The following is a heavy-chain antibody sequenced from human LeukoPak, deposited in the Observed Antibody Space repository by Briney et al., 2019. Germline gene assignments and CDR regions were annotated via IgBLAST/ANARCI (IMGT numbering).Heavy chain of an antibody. J-gene: IGHJ4*02. Sequence: PGGSLRLSWAASGFTFSSYAFSWVRQAPGKGLEWVSGSGGGGSTYYADSVKGRFTISRDNSKNTLYLQMNSLRAEDTAVYYCAKLATGGPDYWGQGTLVTVSS. CDR1: GFTFSSYA. V-gene: IGHV3-23*01. CDR2: SGGGGST. D-gene: IGHD2-15*01. CDR3: AKLATGGPDY.